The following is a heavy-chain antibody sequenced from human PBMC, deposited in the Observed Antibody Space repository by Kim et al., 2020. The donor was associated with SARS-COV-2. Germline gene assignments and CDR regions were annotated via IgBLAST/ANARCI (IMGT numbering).Heavy chain of an antibody. Sequence: NYNPHLKSRVTISVDTSKTQCSLKLSSVTAADTAVYYCARGMVRGSGDYWGQGTLVTVSS. D-gene: IGHD3-10*01. CDR3: ARGMVRGSGDY. J-gene: IGHJ4*02. V-gene: IGHV4-34*01.